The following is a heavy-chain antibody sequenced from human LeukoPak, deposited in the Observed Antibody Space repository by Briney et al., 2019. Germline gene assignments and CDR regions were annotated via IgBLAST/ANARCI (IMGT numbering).Heavy chain of an antibody. V-gene: IGHV3-23*01. CDR1: GFMFSSNG. J-gene: IGHJ6*03. Sequence: PGGSLRLSCAASGFMFSSNGMSWVRQAPGKGLEWVSTITGSGGNTYCAASVKGRFTISRDNSKNTLYLQMNSLRAEDTAVYYCAKAFGYYYYMDVWGKGTTVTVSS. D-gene: IGHD3-10*01. CDR3: AKAFGYYYYMDV. CDR2: ITGSGGNT.